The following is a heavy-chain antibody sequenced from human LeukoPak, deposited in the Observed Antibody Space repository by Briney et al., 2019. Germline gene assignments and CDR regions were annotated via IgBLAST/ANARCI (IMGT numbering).Heavy chain of an antibody. J-gene: IGHJ5*02. D-gene: IGHD6-13*01. CDR3: AKSHTGIAASNWFDP. CDR2: ISGSGGST. CDR1: GFTLSSYA. Sequence: PGGSLSLSCAASGFTLSSYAMSWVRQAPGKGLEWVSAISGSGGSTYYADSVKGRFTISRDNSKNTLYLQMNSLRAEDTAVYYCAKSHTGIAASNWFDPWGQGTLVTVSS. V-gene: IGHV3-23*01.